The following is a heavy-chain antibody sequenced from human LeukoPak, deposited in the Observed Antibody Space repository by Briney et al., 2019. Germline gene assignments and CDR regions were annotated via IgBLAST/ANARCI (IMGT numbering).Heavy chain of an antibody. CDR1: GYTFTSYD. CDR3: ARGHSSGWYVGYYYYYYYMDV. J-gene: IGHJ6*03. D-gene: IGHD6-19*01. Sequence: VASVKVSCKASGYTFTSYDINWVRQATGQGLEWMGWMNPNSGNTGYAQKFQGRVTITRNTSISTAYMELSSLKSEDTAVYYCARGHSSGWYVGYYYYYYYMDVWGKGTTVTVSS. CDR2: MNPNSGNT. V-gene: IGHV1-8*03.